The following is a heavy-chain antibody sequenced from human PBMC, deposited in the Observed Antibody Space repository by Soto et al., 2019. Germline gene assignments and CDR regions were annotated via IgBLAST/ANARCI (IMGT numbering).Heavy chain of an antibody. CDR3: ARDRGEMATILGMDV. J-gene: IGHJ6*02. D-gene: IGHD5-12*01. CDR1: GYTFTGYY. Sequence: ASVKVSCKASGYTFTGYYMHWVRQAPGQGLEWMGWINPNSGGTNYAQKFQGRVTTTRDTSISTAYMELSRLRSDDTAVYYCARDRGEMATILGMDVWGQGTTVTVSS. V-gene: IGHV1-2*02. CDR2: INPNSGGT.